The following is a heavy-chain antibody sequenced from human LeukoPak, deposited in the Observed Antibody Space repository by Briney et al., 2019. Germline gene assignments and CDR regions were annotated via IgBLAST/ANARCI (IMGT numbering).Heavy chain of an antibody. D-gene: IGHD7-27*01. CDR1: GGSFSGYY. Sequence: SETLSLXCAVYGGSFSGYYWSWIRQPPGKGLEWIGEINHSGSTYYNPSLKSRVTISVDTSKNQFSLKLSSVTAADTAVYYCATLTGDIVYWGQGTLVTVSS. CDR3: ATLTGDIVY. CDR2: INHSGST. J-gene: IGHJ4*02. V-gene: IGHV4-34*01.